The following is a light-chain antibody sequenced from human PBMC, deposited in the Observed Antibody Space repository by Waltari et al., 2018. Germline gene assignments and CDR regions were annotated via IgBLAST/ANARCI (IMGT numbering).Light chain of an antibody. CDR3: LQRKSWPPVT. Sequence: EILMTQSPATLSVSPGGRATLSCRASQSAGSNLAWFQPRPGQAPRLLMYDASTRATGIPARFSGTGSGTEFTLTISSLQSEDFAVYFCLQRKSWPPVTFGGGTRVEIK. V-gene: IGKV3-15*01. J-gene: IGKJ4*01. CDR2: DAS. CDR1: QSAGSN.